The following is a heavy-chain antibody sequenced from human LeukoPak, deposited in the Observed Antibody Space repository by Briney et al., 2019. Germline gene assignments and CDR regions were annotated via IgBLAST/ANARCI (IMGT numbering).Heavy chain of an antibody. V-gene: IGHV3-49*04. CDR2: IRSKPYGGTA. CDR1: GFNFGDSA. Sequence: GGSLRLSCTGSGFNFGDSAMSWVRQAPGKGLEWIGFIRSKPYGGTADYAASVKGRFTISRDDSQGIAYLQMNSLKIEDTAVYYCTRALWGTYTPGYWGQGTLVTVSS. D-gene: IGHD3-16*01. J-gene: IGHJ4*02. CDR3: TRALWGTYTPGY.